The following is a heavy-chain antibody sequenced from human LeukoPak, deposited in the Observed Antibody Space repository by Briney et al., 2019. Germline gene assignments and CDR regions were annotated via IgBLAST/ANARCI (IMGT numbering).Heavy chain of an antibody. D-gene: IGHD4-11*01. CDR2: IWSDGTNQ. CDR3: AKDAQRGFDYSNSLEY. Sequence: RAGGSLSFSCAAPELTFSHYGFPWVRRAPGKGLDWVAVIWSDGTNQFYADSVKGRFTISRDSSQKTVYLEMHSLRTEDTAMYYCAKDAQRGFDYSNSLEYWGPGTLVTVSS. CDR1: ELTFSHYG. J-gene: IGHJ4*02. V-gene: IGHV3-33*06.